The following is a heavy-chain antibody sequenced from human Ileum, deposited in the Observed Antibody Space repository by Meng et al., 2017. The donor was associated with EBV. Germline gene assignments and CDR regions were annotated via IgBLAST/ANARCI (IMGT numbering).Heavy chain of an antibody. CDR3: AKDSENLLGWFDH. CDR1: GYTFIDHY. CDR2: LNPNGGST. Sequence: QVQLVQSGLEVHPPAASVKVSCNTSGYTFIDHYMYWLRQVPGQGLEWMGRLNPNGGSTLYAQKFRGRVTMTRAMSNSTFFMELSRLRSDDTGIYYCAKDSENLLGWFDHWGQGTLVTVSS. D-gene: IGHD1-7*01. V-gene: IGHV1-2*05. J-gene: IGHJ5*02.